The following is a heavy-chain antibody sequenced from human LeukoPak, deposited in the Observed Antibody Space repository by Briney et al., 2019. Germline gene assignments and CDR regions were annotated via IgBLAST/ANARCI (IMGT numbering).Heavy chain of an antibody. CDR2: IYYSGST. Sequence: SETLSLTCTVSAAPITSYYWSWIRQPPGKGLEWIGYIYYSGSTNYNPSLKSRVAISVDTSKNQVSLRLSSVTAADTAVYYCARGGSMVGATPHDAFDIWGQGTVVTVS. D-gene: IGHD1-26*01. V-gene: IGHV4-59*01. CDR1: AAPITSYY. CDR3: ARGGSMVGATPHDAFDI. J-gene: IGHJ3*02.